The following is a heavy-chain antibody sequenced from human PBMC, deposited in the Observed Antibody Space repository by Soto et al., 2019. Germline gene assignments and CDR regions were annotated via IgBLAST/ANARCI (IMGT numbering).Heavy chain of an antibody. CDR1: GFMFSSYS. Sequence: GGTLRLCCVASGFMFSSYSMNWVRQAPGKGLEWVSSISSSSSYTFHTDSVKGRFTISRDNAKNSLYLEMNFLRVEDTAEYYFARDTGPAGVSASWPGYGMDVWGQGTTVTVSS. CDR2: ISSSSSYT. CDR3: ARDTGPAGVSASWPGYGMDV. D-gene: IGHD2-2*01. V-gene: IGHV3-21*01. J-gene: IGHJ6*02.